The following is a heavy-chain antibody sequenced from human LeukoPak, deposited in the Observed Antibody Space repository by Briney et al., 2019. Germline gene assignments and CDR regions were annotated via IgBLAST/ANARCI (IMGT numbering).Heavy chain of an antibody. CDR1: GGSISSGGYY. V-gene: IGHV4-30-2*01. Sequence: SETLSLTCTVSGGSISSGGYYWSWIRQPPGKGLEWIGYIYHSGSTYYNPSLKSRVFMSMDTSENQFSLRLSSLTAADTAVYYCARGGTTWPYYFDYWGQGTLVTVSS. CDR3: ARGGTTWPYYFDY. J-gene: IGHJ4*02. D-gene: IGHD2/OR15-2a*01. CDR2: IYHSGST.